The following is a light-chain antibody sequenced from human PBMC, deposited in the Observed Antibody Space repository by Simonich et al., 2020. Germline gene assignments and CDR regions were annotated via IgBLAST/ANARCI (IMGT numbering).Light chain of an antibody. J-gene: IGKJ1*01. V-gene: IGKV3-15*01. Sequence: EIVMTQSPATLSVSPGERATLSCRASQSVSSNLAWDQQKPGQAPRLLIYGASTRASGIPARFSGRGSGTEFTLTISSLQSEDFAVYYCQQYNNWPLWTFGQGTKVEIK. CDR2: GAS. CDR3: QQYNNWPLWT. CDR1: QSVSSN.